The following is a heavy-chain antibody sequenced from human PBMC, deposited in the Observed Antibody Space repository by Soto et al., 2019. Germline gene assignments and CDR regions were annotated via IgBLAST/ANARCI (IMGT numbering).Heavy chain of an antibody. V-gene: IGHV1-18*01. CDR2: ISEYGDS. CDR1: GYIVTSFG. CDR3: ARGGGAYDV. J-gene: IGHJ3*01. Sequence: QVQLVQSGAAVKKPGATVKVSCKASGYIVTSFGINWVRQAPGQGLEWMGCISEYGDSNYSEKLQDRGSLTTDTYTNTAYMELRSLGSDDTGVYYCARGGGAYDVWGQGTKITVSS.